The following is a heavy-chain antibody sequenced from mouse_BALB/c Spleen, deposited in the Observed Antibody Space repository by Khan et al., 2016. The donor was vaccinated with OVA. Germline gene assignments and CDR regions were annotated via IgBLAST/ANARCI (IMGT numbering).Heavy chain of an antibody. D-gene: IGHD2-1*01. CDR1: GFNIKDTY. Sequence: MQLEESGAELVKPGASVKLSCIASGFNIKDTYMHWVKQRPEQGLEWIGSIDTANGNTKYDPKFQDKATITADTSSNTAYLQLSSLTSEDTAVYYCATRCGNPFAYWGQGTLVSVSA. CDR3: ATRCGNPFAY. CDR2: IDTANGNT. J-gene: IGHJ3*01. V-gene: IGHV14-3*02.